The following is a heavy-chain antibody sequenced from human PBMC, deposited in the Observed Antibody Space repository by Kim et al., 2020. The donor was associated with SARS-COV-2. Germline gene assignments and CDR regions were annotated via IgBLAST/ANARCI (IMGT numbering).Heavy chain of an antibody. CDR2: ITNSGTTL. J-gene: IGHJ3*02. V-gene: IGHV3-48*02. CDR1: GFTFSAYY. CDR3: VRERMGGAFDI. Sequence: GGSLRLSCATSGFTFSAYYMNWVRRAPGKGLEWVAYITNSGTTLYYADSVKGRFTISRDNAKNSVYLQMNSLRDEDTALYFCVRERMGGAFDIWGQGTMVTVSS. D-gene: IGHD3-16*01.